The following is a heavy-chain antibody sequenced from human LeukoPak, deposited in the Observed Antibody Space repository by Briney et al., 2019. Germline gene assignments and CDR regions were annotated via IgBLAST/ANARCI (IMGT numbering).Heavy chain of an antibody. Sequence: GGSLRLSCAASGFTFSSYEMNWVRQAPGKGLEWVSYISSSGSTIYYADSVKGRFTISRDNAKNSLYLQMNSLRAEDTAVYYCARLSLVGATAGGFFFDYRGQGTLVTVSS. V-gene: IGHV3-48*03. CDR3: ARLSLVGATAGGFFFDY. J-gene: IGHJ4*02. CDR1: GFTFSSYE. D-gene: IGHD1-26*01. CDR2: ISSSGSTI.